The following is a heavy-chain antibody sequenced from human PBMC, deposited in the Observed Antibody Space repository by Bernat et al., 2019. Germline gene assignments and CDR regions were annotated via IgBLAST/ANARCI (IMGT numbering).Heavy chain of an antibody. J-gene: IGHJ3*02. CDR2: IYSGGST. CDR3: ATGIIATNTFDI. CDR1: GFTVSSNY. Sequence: EVQLVESGGGLVQPGRSLRLSCAASGFTVSSNYMSWVRQAPGKGLEWVSVIYSGGSTYYADSVKGRFTISRDNSKNTLYLQMNSLRAEDTAVYYCATGIIATNTFDIWGQGTMVTVSS. V-gene: IGHV3-53*01. D-gene: IGHD3-16*01.